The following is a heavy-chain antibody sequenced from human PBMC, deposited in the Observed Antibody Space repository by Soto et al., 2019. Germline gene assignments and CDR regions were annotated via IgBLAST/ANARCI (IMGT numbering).Heavy chain of an antibody. Sequence: QVQLQQWGAGLLKPSETLSLTCAVYGGSFSGYYWSWIRQPPGKGLEWIGEINHSGSTNYNPSLKSRVTISVDTSQNQFSLKLSSVTAADTAVYYCARDDRLYSSSSGWYFDLWGRGTLVTVSS. CDR3: ARDDRLYSSSSGWYFDL. J-gene: IGHJ2*01. CDR2: INHSGST. V-gene: IGHV4-34*01. CDR1: GGSFSGYY. D-gene: IGHD6-6*01.